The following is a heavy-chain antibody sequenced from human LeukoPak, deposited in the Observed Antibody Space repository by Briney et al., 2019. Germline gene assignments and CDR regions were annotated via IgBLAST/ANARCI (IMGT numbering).Heavy chain of an antibody. D-gene: IGHD3-16*01. Sequence: GSSVKVSCKASGGTFSSYAISWVRQAPGRGLEWMGRIIPILGIANYAQKFQGRVTITADKSTSTAYMELSSLRSEDTAVYYCARSGLRLGEGTDYWGQGTLVTVSS. CDR3: ARSGLRLGEGTDY. CDR1: GGTFSSYA. CDR2: IIPILGIA. J-gene: IGHJ4*02. V-gene: IGHV1-69*04.